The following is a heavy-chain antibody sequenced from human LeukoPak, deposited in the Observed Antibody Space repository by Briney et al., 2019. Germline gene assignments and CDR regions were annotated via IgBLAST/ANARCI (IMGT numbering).Heavy chain of an antibody. J-gene: IGHJ4*02. Sequence: PSETLSLTCTVSGGSINHNYWSWIGQPPGKGLEWIGYVYSNGNTNFNPSLKSRLTMSIDTSKNQFSLKVTSVTAADTAVYYCARDKDDYVWGTYRWWGQGMLVTVSS. D-gene: IGHD3-16*02. V-gene: IGHV4-59*08. CDR3: ARDKDDYVWGTYRW. CDR1: GGSINHNY. CDR2: VYSNGNT.